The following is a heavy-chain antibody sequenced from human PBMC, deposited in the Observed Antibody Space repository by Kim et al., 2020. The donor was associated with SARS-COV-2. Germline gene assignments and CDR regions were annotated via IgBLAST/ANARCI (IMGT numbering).Heavy chain of an antibody. D-gene: IGHD3-3*01. CDR1: GFTFSSYG. CDR3: AKDAKRIDFWSGYYSDYYYGMDV. CDR2: ISYDGSNK. J-gene: IGHJ6*02. V-gene: IGHV3-30*18. Sequence: GGSLRLSRAASGFTFSSYGMHWVRQAPGKGLEWVAVISYDGSNKYYADSVKGRFTISRDNSKNTLYLQMNSLRAEDTAVYYCAKDAKRIDFWSGYYSDYYYGMDVWGQGTTVTVSS.